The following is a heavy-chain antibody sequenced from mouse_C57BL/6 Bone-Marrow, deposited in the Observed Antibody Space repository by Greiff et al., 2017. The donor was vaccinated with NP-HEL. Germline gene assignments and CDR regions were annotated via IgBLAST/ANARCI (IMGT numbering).Heavy chain of an antibody. CDR3: ARRTTSSGYFDV. J-gene: IGHJ1*03. D-gene: IGHD5-5*01. Sequence: QVQLQQSGAELVRPGASVKLSCKASGYTFTDYYINWVKQRPGQGLEWIARIYPGSGNTYYNEKFKGKATLTAEKSSSTAYMQLSSLTSEDSAVYFCARRTTSSGYFDVWGTGTTVTVSS. CDR2: IYPGSGNT. CDR1: GYTFTDYY. V-gene: IGHV1-76*01.